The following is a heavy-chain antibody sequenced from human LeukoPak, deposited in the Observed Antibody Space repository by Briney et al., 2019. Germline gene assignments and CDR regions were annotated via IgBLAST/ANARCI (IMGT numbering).Heavy chain of an antibody. CDR2: ISGSGGST. V-gene: IGHV3-23*01. CDR3: AKGDCSGNEGTYYYYGMDV. Sequence: GGSLRLSCAASGFTFSSYAMSWVRQAPGKGLEWVSAISGSGGSTYYADSVKGRFTISRDNSKNTLYLQMNSLRAEDTAVYYCAKGDCSGNEGTYYYYGMDVWGQGTTVTVSS. D-gene: IGHD5-12*01. J-gene: IGHJ6*02. CDR1: GFTFSSYA.